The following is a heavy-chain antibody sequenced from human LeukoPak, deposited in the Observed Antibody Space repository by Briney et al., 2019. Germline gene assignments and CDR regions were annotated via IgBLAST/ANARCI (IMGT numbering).Heavy chain of an antibody. CDR2: IIPIFGTA. CDR1: GGTFISYA. Sequence: ASVKVSCKASGGTFISYAISWVRQAPGQGLEWMGGIIPIFGTANYAQKFQGRVTITADESTSTAYMELSSLRSEDTAVYYCARGIAVAGQYYYGMDVWGQGTTVTVSS. CDR3: ARGIAVAGQYYYGMDV. J-gene: IGHJ6*02. D-gene: IGHD6-19*01. V-gene: IGHV1-69*13.